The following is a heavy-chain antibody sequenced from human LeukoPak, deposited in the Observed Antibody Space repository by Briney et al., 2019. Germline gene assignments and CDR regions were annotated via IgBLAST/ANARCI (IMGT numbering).Heavy chain of an antibody. CDR3: AKGASGYYYRAYFDY. D-gene: IGHD3-22*01. J-gene: IGHJ4*02. Sequence: WRSLRLSCAASGFTFSSNGMHWVRHPPPTGQERVAVITYYGGNKYYAASVKGRFTISRDNSKNTLYLQMNSLRAEDTAVYYCAKGASGYYYRAYFDYWGQGTLVTVSS. CDR2: ITYYGGNK. V-gene: IGHV3-30*18. CDR1: GFTFSSNG.